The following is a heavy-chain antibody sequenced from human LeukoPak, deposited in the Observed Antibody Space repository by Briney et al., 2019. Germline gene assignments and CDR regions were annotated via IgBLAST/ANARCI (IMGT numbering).Heavy chain of an antibody. D-gene: IGHD2-2*02. CDR3: ARYCTSTSCYTGGDY. V-gene: IGHV4-38-2*01. Sequence: PSETLSLTCAVSGYSISSGYYWGWIRQPPGKGLEWIGSISYSGSTNYNPSLKSRVAISLDTSKNQFSLKLSSVTAPDTAVYYCARYCTSTSCYTGGDYWGQGTLVTVSS. CDR2: ISYSGST. J-gene: IGHJ4*02. CDR1: GYSISSGYY.